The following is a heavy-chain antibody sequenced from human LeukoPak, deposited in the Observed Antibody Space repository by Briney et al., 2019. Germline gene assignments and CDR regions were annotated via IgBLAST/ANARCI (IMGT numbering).Heavy chain of an antibody. CDR2: ISYDGSNK. J-gene: IGHJ4*02. Sequence: PGGSLRLSCAASGFTFSSYGMHWVRQAPGKGLECVAVISYDGSNKYYADSVKGRFTISRDNSKNTLYLQMNSLRAEDTAVYYCAKDRYDSSGYYSPYYFDYWGQGTLVTVSS. CDR3: AKDRYDSSGYYSPYYFDY. D-gene: IGHD3-22*01. V-gene: IGHV3-30*18. CDR1: GFTFSSYG.